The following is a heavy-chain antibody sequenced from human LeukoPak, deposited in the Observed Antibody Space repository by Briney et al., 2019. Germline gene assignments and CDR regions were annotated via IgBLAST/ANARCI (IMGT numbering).Heavy chain of an antibody. CDR1: GESVSNHY. CDR2: IEHRGNT. D-gene: IGHD6-6*01. Sequence: PSQTLSLTCVVNGESVSNHYCTWIRQSPGKGRECIGEIEHRGNTNYNPSLKSRVTISVDTYKNEFSLQLKSMTAADTAAFYRARGRGVAARRGFDLWGQGTLVPVSS. CDR3: ARGRGVAARRGFDL. V-gene: IGHV4-34*01. J-gene: IGHJ4*02.